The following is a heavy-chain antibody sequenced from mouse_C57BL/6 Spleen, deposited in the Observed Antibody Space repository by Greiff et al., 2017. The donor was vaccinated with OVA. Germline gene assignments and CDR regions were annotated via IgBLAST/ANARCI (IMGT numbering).Heavy chain of an antibody. CDR3: ARQGDSKGAMDY. CDR1: GFTFSSYT. J-gene: IGHJ4*01. Sequence: DVKLVESGGGLVKPGGSLKLSCAASGFTFSSYTMSWVRQTPEKRLEWVAPISGGGGNTYYPDSVKGRFTISRDNAKNTLYLQMSSLRSEDTALYYCARQGDSKGAMDYWGQGTSVTVSS. D-gene: IGHD2-5*01. CDR2: ISGGGGNT. V-gene: IGHV5-9*01.